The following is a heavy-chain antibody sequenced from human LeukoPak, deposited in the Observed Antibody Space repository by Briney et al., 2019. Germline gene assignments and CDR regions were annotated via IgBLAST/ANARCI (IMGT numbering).Heavy chain of an antibody. J-gene: IGHJ5*02. CDR3: ARASSPNNWFDP. CDR2: INHSGST. CDR1: GGSFSGYY. V-gene: IGHV4-34*01. Sequence: ASETLSLTCAVYGGSFSGYYWSWIRQPPGKGLEWIGEINHSGSTNYNPSLKSRVTISVDTSKNQFSLKLSSVTAADTAVYYCARASSPNNWFDPWGQGTLVTVPS.